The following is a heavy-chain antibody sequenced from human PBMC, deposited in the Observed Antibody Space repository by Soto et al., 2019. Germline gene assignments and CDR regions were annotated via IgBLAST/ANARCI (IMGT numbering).Heavy chain of an antibody. CDR2: ISWNSGRI. V-gene: IGHV3-9*01. CDR3: VKDSAGSCCTFYLDY. D-gene: IGHD1-1*01. Sequence: EVQLVESGGGLVQPGRSLRLSCAASGFTFDDYAMHWVRQAPGKGLEWVSGISWNSGRIGYADSVKGRFTISRDNAKNSLFLQMSSLRVEDTALYYCVKDSAGSCCTFYLDYWGRGALVTVSS. J-gene: IGHJ4*02. CDR1: GFTFDDYA.